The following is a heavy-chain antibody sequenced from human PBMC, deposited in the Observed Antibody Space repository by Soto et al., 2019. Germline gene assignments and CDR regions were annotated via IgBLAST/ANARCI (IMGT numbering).Heavy chain of an antibody. CDR3: ARVRQEYDFWSGYYDYYFDY. CDR2: ISSSGSTI. V-gene: IGHV3-11*01. D-gene: IGHD3-3*01. J-gene: IGHJ4*02. Sequence: QVQLVESGGGLVKPGGSLRLSCAASGFTFSDYYMSWIRQAPGKGLEWVSYISSSGSTIYYADSVKGRFTISRDNAKNSLYLQMNSLRAEDTAVYYCARVRQEYDFWSGYYDYYFDYWGQGTLVTVSS. CDR1: GFTFSDYY.